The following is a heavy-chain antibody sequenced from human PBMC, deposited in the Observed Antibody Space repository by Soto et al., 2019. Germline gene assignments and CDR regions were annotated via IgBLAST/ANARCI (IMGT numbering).Heavy chain of an antibody. CDR3: ATEGPQTYFFGH. CDR2: ISPNGTYI. Sequence: QVQLVQSGAEVKEPGASLSLYCKAFGYTFTNYNLHWLRQAPGQGLEWMGIISPNGTYIGYRQRFQGRVTMTYDTSTSTVYMALNSLTSEDTAVYYCATEGPQTYFFGHWGQGTLVTVSS. J-gene: IGHJ4*02. CDR1: GYTFTNYN. V-gene: IGHV1-46*01.